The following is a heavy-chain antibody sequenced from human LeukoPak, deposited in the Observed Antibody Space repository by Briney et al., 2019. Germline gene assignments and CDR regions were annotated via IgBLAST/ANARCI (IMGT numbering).Heavy chain of an antibody. Sequence: GGSLRLSCTVSGFTVSSNSWSWVRQAPGKGLEWVSFIYSGGNTHYSDSVKGRFTISRDNAKNSLYLQMNFLRAEDTAVYYCARDSPERGYSYGPLDNYFDYWGQGTLVTVSS. CDR2: IYSGGNT. D-gene: IGHD5-18*01. CDR1: GFTVSSNS. J-gene: IGHJ4*02. CDR3: ARDSPERGYSYGPLDNYFDY. V-gene: IGHV3-53*01.